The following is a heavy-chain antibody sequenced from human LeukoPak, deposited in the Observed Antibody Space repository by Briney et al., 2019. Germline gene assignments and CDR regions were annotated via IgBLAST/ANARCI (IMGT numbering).Heavy chain of an antibody. CDR3: ARDSPTYDILTGNYYYYMDV. J-gene: IGHJ6*03. V-gene: IGHV1-2*02. Sequence: ASVKLSCKASGYTFTGYCMHWVRHAHGQGLERKGWINPNSGGTNYAQEFQGRVTMTRDTSISKAYMELSRLRSDDTAVYYCARDSPTYDILTGNYYYYMDVWGKGTTVTVSS. D-gene: IGHD3-9*01. CDR2: INPNSGGT. CDR1: GYTFTGYC.